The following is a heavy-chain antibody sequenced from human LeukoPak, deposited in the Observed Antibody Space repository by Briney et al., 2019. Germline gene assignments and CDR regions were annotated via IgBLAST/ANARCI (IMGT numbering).Heavy chain of an antibody. Sequence: SETLSLTCAVYGGSFSGYYWSWIRQPPGKGLEWIGEINHSGSTNYNPSLKSRVTISVDTSKNQFSLKLSFVTAADTAVYYCARLGGITIFGVVPRARPGNFDYWGQGTLVTVSS. CDR1: GGSFSGYY. V-gene: IGHV4-34*01. D-gene: IGHD3-3*01. J-gene: IGHJ4*02. CDR3: ARLGGITIFGVVPRARPGNFDY. CDR2: INHSGST.